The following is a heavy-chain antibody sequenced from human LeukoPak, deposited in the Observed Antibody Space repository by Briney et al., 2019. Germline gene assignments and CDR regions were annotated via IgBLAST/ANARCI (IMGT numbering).Heavy chain of an antibody. CDR3: ATAAGYYDYDFWSGYYTGGY. J-gene: IGHJ4*02. CDR2: ISAYNGNT. D-gene: IGHD3-3*01. Sequence: GASVKVSCKASGYTFTSYGISWVRQAPGQGLEWMGWISAYNGNTNYAQKLQGRVTMTTDTSTSTAYVELRSLRSDDTAVYYCATAAGYYDYDFWSGYYTGGYWGQGTLVTVSS. CDR1: GYTFTSYG. V-gene: IGHV1-18*01.